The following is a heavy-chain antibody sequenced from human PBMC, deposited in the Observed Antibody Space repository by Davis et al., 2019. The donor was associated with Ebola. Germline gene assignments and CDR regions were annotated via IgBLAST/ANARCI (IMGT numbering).Heavy chain of an antibody. Sequence: GGSLRLSCAASGFTFDDYAMHWVRQAPGKGLEWVSLISGDGGSTYSADSVKGRFTISRDNSKNSLYLQMNSLRTEDTALYYCAKEVMGDSSGYYGKLYYYYVMDVWGQGTTVTVSS. J-gene: IGHJ6*02. CDR1: GFTFDDYA. V-gene: IGHV3-43*02. CDR3: AKEVMGDSSGYYGKLYYYYVMDV. CDR2: ISGDGGST. D-gene: IGHD3-22*01.